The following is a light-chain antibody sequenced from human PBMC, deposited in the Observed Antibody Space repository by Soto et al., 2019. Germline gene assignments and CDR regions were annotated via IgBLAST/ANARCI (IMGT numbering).Light chain of an antibody. V-gene: IGKV1-5*03. CDR3: QQCHSYPIN. CDR1: QSISSW. J-gene: IGKJ2*01. Sequence: DMKMNRSPSTXSAIKKDRVSIYCRASQSISSWLAWYQKKPGKDXRXXXYKDSTLASGVPSRFSGRGSGKEFNLTISSLQPDDFLTYYCQQCHSYPINFG. CDR2: KDS.